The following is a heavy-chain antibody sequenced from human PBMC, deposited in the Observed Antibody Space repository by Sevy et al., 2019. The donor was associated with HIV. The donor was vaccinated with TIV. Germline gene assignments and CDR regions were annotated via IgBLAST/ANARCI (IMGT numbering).Heavy chain of an antibody. D-gene: IGHD3-22*01. J-gene: IGHJ4*02. CDR1: GFNLSPYW. V-gene: IGHV3-7*01. CDR3: ASNTYHYDSNTYYPVY. Sequence: GGSLRLSCVASGFNLSPYWMTWVRQAPGKGLEWVANIKQDGNEKYYVDSVKGGFTVSRDNATNALYLQMYSLRVEDTAVYFCASNTYHYDSNTYYPVYWGQGTRVTVSS. CDR2: IKQDGNEK.